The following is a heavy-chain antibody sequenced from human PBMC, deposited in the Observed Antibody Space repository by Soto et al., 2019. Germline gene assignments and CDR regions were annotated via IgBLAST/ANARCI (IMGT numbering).Heavy chain of an antibody. J-gene: IGHJ3*02. V-gene: IGHV3-30-3*01. D-gene: IGHD3-10*01. Sequence: GGSLRLSCAASGFTFSSYAMHWVRQAPGKGLEWVAVISYDGSNKYYADSVKGRFTISRDNSKNTLYLQMSSLRAEDTAVYYCASLSYYGSGSYYNVHDAFDIWGQGTMVTVSS. CDR1: GFTFSSYA. CDR2: ISYDGSNK. CDR3: ASLSYYGSGSYYNVHDAFDI.